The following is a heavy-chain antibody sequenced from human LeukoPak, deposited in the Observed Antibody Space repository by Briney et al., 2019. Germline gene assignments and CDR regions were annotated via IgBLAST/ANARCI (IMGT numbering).Heavy chain of an antibody. D-gene: IGHD1-26*01. Sequence: SETLSLTCTVSGGSISSSSYYWGWIRQPPGKGLEWIGSIYYSGSTYYNPSLKSRVTISVDTSKNQFSLKLSSVTAADTAVYYCARLVHGGSYTYYYYYYMDVWGKGTTVTISS. CDR2: IYYSGST. CDR3: ARLVHGGSYTYYYYYYMDV. V-gene: IGHV4-39*01. CDR1: GGSISSSSYY. J-gene: IGHJ6*03.